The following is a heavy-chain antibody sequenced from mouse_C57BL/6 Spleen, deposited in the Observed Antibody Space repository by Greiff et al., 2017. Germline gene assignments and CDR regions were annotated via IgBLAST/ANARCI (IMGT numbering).Heavy chain of an antibody. V-gene: IGHV1-22*01. CDR1: GYTFTDYN. CDR3: ARIYYDYDGDFDY. D-gene: IGHD2-4*01. J-gene: IGHJ2*01. Sequence: EVQLQQSGPELVKPGASVKMSCKASGYTFTDYNMHWVKQRHGKSLEWIGYINPNNGGTSYNQKFKGKATLTVNKSSSTAYMELRSLTSEDSAVYYCARIYYDYDGDFDYWGQGTTLTVSS. CDR2: INPNNGGT.